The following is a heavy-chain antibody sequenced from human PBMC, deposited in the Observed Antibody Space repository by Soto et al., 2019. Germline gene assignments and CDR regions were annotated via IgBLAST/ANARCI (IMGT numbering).Heavy chain of an antibody. CDR1: GYTFPNYG. CDR3: ARDPAGGPDEY. J-gene: IGHJ4*02. V-gene: IGHV1-18*01. Sequence: QVQLVQSGAEVKKPGASVKVSCKASGYTFPNYGISWVRQAPGQGLEWVGWISAYNGDTTYAQKLQGRVTMTTDTSTSTAYMELRSLSSDDTAFYSCARDPAGGPDEYWGQGTLVTVSS. D-gene: IGHD6-19*01. CDR2: ISAYNGDT.